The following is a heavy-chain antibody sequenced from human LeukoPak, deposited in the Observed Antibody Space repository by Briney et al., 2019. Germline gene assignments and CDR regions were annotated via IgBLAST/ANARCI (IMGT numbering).Heavy chain of an antibody. CDR3: AKEGAGDYGDYFDY. CDR2: ISGSGGST. J-gene: IGHJ4*02. D-gene: IGHD4-17*01. V-gene: IGHV3-23*01. Sequence: PGGSLRLSCAASGFTFSSYSMNWVRQAPGKGLEWVSAISGSGGSTYYADSVKGRFTISRDNSKSTLYLQMNGLRAEDTAVYYCAKEGAGDYGDYFDYWGQGTLVTVSS. CDR1: GFTFSSYS.